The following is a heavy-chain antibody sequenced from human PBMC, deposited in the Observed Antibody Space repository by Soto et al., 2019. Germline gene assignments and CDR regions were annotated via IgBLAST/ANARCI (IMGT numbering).Heavy chain of an antibody. Sequence: GGSLRLSCTASGFTFGDYAMSWFRQAPGKGLEWVGFIRSKAYGGTTEYAASVKGRYTIASDDSKSIAYLQMNSLKTEDTAVYYGTRDCRDPYGAAGPTEPYYFDYWGQGTLVTVSS. CDR1: GFTFGDYA. CDR2: IRSKAYGGTT. CDR3: TRDCRDPYGAAGPTEPYYFDY. J-gene: IGHJ4*02. V-gene: IGHV3-49*03. D-gene: IGHD6-13*01.